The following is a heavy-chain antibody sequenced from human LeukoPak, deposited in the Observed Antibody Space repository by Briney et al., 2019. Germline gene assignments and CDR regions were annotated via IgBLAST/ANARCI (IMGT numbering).Heavy chain of an antibody. D-gene: IGHD2/OR15-2a*01. V-gene: IGHV3-53*05. J-gene: IGHJ6*02. Sequence: AGGSLRLSCAASGFTVSSNYMSWVRQAPGKGLEWVSVIYSGGSTYYADSVKGRFTISRDNAKNSLYLQMNSLRAEDTALYYCAKDILYGQDYYYYGMDVWGQGTTVTVSS. CDR2: IYSGGST. CDR3: AKDILYGQDYYYYGMDV. CDR1: GFTVSSNY.